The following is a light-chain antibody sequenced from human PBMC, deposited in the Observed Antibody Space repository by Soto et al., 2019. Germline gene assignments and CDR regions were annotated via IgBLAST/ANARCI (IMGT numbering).Light chain of an antibody. J-gene: IGLJ1*01. CDR3: SSYAGSNYV. CDR1: SSDVGGYNY. V-gene: IGLV2-8*01. Sequence: QSALTQPPSASGSPGQSVTISCTGTSSDVGGYNYVSWYQQHPSKAPKLMIYEVSKRPSGVPDRFSGSKSGNTASLTVSGLQAEDEADYYCSSYAGSNYVFGTGTKVPVL. CDR2: EVS.